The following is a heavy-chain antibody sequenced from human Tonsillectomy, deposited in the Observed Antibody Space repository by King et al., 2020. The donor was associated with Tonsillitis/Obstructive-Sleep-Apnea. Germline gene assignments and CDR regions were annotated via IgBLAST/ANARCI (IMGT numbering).Heavy chain of an antibody. CDR1: GFTFDDYA. V-gene: IGHV3-43*02. CDR2: IGADGGGT. D-gene: IGHD1-14*01. CDR3: AKEKEHNPGYACDI. J-gene: IGHJ3*02. Sequence: VQLVESGGGVVQPGGSLRLSCAASGFTFDDYAMHWVRQAPGKGLEWVSLIGADGGGTYYADSVKGRFTISRDNSKNSLYLQMNSLRTEDTALYYCAKEKEHNPGYACDIWGQGTMVTVSS.